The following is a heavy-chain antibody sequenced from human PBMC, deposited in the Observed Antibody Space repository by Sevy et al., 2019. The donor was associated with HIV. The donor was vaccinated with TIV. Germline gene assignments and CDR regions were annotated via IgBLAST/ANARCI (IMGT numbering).Heavy chain of an antibody. Sequence: GGSLRLSCTASGFTFGDYAMSWFRQAPGKGLEWVGFIRSKTYGGTTEYAASVKGRFTISRDDSKSIAYLQMNSLKTEDTAVYYCTRDGAINGDYNQYYWGQGTLVTVSS. CDR2: IRSKTYGGTT. J-gene: IGHJ4*02. CDR1: GFTFGDYA. CDR3: TRDGAINGDYNQYY. V-gene: IGHV3-49*03. D-gene: IGHD4-17*01.